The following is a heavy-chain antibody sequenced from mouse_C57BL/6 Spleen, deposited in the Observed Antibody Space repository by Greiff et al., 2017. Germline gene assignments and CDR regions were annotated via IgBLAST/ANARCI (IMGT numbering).Heavy chain of an antibody. CDR3: ARLGLTGYYFDY. D-gene: IGHD4-1*01. V-gene: IGHV1-52*01. Sequence: QVQLQQPGAELVRPGSSVKLSCKASGYTFTSYWMHWVKQRPIQGLELIGNIDPSDSETHYNQKFKDKATLTVDKSSSTAYMQLSSLTSEDAAVYYCARLGLTGYYFDYWGQGTTLTVSS. CDR1: GYTFTSYW. J-gene: IGHJ2*01. CDR2: IDPSDSET.